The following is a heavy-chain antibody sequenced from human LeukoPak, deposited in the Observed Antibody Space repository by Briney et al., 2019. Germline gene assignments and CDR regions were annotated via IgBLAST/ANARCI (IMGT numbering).Heavy chain of an antibody. CDR3: ARDYYDSSGDY. J-gene: IGHJ4*02. CDR1: GGSVSSSSYY. D-gene: IGHD3-22*01. CDR2: IYYSGST. Sequence: PSETLSLTCTVSGGSVSSSSYYWGWIRQPPGKGLEWIGSIYYSGSTYYNTSLKSRVTISVDTSKNQFSLKLSSVTAADTAVYYCARDYYDSSGDYWGQGTLVTVSS. V-gene: IGHV4-39*02.